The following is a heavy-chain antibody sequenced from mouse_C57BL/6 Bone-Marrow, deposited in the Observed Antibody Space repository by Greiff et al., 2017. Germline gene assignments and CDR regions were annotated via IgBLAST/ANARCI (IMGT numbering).Heavy chain of an antibody. J-gene: IGHJ2*01. CDR1: GFSFNTYA. CDR3: VRLCNGTDYFDY. D-gene: IGHD2-1*01. V-gene: IGHV10-1*01. CDR2: IRSKSNNYAT. Sequence: EVHLVESGGGLVQPKGSLKLSCAASGFSFNTYAMNWVRQAPGKGLEWVARIRSKSNNYATYYADSVKDRFTISRDVSESMLYLQMNNLKTEDTAMYYCVRLCNGTDYFDYWGQGTTLTVSS.